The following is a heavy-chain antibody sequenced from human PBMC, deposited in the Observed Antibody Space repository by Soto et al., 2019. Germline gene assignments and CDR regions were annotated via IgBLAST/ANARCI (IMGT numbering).Heavy chain of an antibody. V-gene: IGHV4-4*02. D-gene: IGHD4-17*01. CDR2: INHSGST. J-gene: IGHJ4*02. CDR3: ARAATVTTIDY. CDR1: GGSISSSNL. Sequence: PSETLSLTCAVSGGSISSSNLCSWLRPPPGKGLEWIGEINHSGSTNYNPSLKSRITISVDKSKNQFSLKMSSVTAADTAVYYCARAATVTTIDYWGKGPLVTVS.